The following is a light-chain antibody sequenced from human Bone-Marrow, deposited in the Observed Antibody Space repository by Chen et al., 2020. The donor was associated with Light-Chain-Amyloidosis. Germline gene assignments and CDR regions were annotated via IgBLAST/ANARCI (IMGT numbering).Light chain of an antibody. V-gene: IGLV3-21*02. CDR2: DDS. J-gene: IGLJ3*02. CDR3: QVWDRSSDRPV. Sequence: SYVLTQPSSVSVAPGQTATIACGGNNIGSTSVHWYQQTPGQAPLLVVYDDSDRPSGIPERWSGSNSGNTATLTISSVEAGDEADYYCQVWDRSSDRPVFGGGTKLTVL. CDR1: NIGSTS.